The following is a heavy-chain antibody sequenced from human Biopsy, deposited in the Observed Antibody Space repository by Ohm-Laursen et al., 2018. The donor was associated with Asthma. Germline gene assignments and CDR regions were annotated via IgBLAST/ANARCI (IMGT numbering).Heavy chain of an antibody. CDR3: ARDYGGNSGYYYGMDV. J-gene: IGHJ6*02. CDR2: IKQDGSEK. D-gene: IGHD4-23*01. V-gene: IGHV3-7*01. Sequence: SLRLSCSAPGFTFSSYWMSWVRQAPGKGLEWVANIKQDGSEKYYVDSVKGRFTISRDNAKNSLYLQMNSLRDEDTAVYYCARDYGGNSGYYYGMDVWGQGTTVTVSS. CDR1: GFTFSSYW.